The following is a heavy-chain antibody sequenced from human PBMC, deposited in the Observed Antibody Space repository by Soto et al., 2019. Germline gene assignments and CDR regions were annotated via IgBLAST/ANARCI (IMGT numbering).Heavy chain of an antibody. CDR1: GFTLSSYA. D-gene: IGHD3-10*01. Sequence: GGSLRLSCAASGFTLSSYAMSWVRQAPGKGLEWVSAISGSGGSTYHADSVKGRFTISRDNSKNTLYLQMNSLRAEDTAVYYCAGSGSYYYFDYWGQGTLVTVSS. J-gene: IGHJ4*02. CDR3: AGSGSYYYFDY. V-gene: IGHV3-23*01. CDR2: ISGSGGST.